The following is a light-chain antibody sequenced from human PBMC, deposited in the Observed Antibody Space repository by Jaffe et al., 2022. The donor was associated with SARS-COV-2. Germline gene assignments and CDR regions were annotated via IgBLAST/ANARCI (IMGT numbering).Light chain of an antibody. J-gene: IGLJ1*01. CDR3: SSYTGNNNYV. CDR2: EVT. V-gene: IGLV2-8*01. CDR1: SINVGRYDY. Sequence: QSALTQPPSASGSPGQALTISCTGTSINVGRYDYVSWFQQYPGKTPKLIIYEVTKRPSGVPDRFSGSKSGNTASLTVSGLQAEDEADYYCSSYTGNNNYVFGSGTKVTVL.